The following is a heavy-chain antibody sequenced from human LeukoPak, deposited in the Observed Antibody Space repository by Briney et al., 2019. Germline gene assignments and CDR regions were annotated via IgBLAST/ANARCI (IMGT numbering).Heavy chain of an antibody. Sequence: GESLKISCKGSGYSFTSYWIGWVRQMPGKGLEWMGIIYPADSDTRYSPSFQGQVTISADKSISTAYLQWSSLKASDTAMYYCARGTYYYDSVNWFDPWGQGTLVTVSS. J-gene: IGHJ5*02. CDR3: ARGTYYYDSVNWFDP. V-gene: IGHV5-51*01. D-gene: IGHD3-22*01. CDR2: IYPADSDT. CDR1: GYSFTSYW.